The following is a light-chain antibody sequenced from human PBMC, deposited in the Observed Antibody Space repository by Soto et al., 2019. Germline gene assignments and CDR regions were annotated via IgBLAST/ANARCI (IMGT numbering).Light chain of an antibody. CDR3: QQYMSSVT. Sequence: SPGQRATLSCRASQSVDTTFFAWYQKKPGQAPRLLIYGASKRATGIPDRFSGSGSGTDFTLIISRLEPEDFAVYYCQQYMSSVTFGQGTKVEIK. CDR2: GAS. CDR1: QSVDTTF. V-gene: IGKV3-20*01. J-gene: IGKJ1*01.